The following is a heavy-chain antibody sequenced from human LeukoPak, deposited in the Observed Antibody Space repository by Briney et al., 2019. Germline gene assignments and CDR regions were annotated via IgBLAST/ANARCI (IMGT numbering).Heavy chain of an antibody. CDR1: GFTFSSYW. D-gene: IGHD6-19*01. J-gene: IGHJ4*02. CDR2: IKEVGSEK. Sequence: GGSLRLSCIASGFTFSSYWMSWVRQAPGGGLEWVANIKEVGSEKYYVDSAKGRFTISRDNAKISLYLQMNSLRAEDTAVYYCASQFWWAAVAGTTLDYWGQGTLVTVSS. V-gene: IGHV3-7*05. CDR3: ASQFWWAAVAGTTLDY.